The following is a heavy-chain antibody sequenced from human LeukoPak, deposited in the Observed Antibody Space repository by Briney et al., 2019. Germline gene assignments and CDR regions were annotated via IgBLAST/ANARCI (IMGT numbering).Heavy chain of an antibody. J-gene: IGHJ6*04. Sequence: SGGSLRLSCAASGFTFSNYWMSWVRQAPGKGLEWVANIKEDGSEKYYVDSVKGRFTISRDIAKNSLYLQMNSLRAEDTAVYYCAELGITMIGGVWGKGTTVTISS. CDR1: GFTFSNYW. CDR3: AELGITMIGGV. V-gene: IGHV3-7*01. CDR2: IKEDGSEK. D-gene: IGHD3-10*02.